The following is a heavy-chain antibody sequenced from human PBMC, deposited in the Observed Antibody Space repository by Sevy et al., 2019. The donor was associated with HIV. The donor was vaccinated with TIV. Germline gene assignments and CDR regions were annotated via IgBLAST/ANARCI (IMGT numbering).Heavy chain of an antibody. Sequence: GGYLRLSCAASGFTFSSYAMSWVRQAPGKGLEWVSAISGSGGDTYYAHSVKGRFTISRDNSKNTLYLQMNSLRADDTAVYYCAKDLVVLVGDAFDIWGQGTMVIVSS. D-gene: IGHD2-8*02. V-gene: IGHV3-23*01. CDR3: AKDLVVLVGDAFDI. J-gene: IGHJ3*02. CDR1: GFTFSSYA. CDR2: ISGSGGDT.